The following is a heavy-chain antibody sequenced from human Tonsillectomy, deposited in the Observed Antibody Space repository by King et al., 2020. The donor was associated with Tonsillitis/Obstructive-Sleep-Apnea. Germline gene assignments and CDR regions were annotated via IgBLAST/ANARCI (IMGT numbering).Heavy chain of an antibody. CDR2: IYPGDSDT. V-gene: IGHV5-51*03. CDR1: GYSFTSYW. Sequence: VQLVESGAEVKKPGESLKISCKGSGYSFTSYWIGWVRQMPGKGLEWMGIIYPGDSDTRYSPSFQGQVTISADKSISTAYLQWSSLKASDTAMYYCARLGDCGGDCYTFYYYGMDVWGQGTTVTVSS. D-gene: IGHD2-21*02. J-gene: IGHJ6*02. CDR3: ARLGDCGGDCYTFYYYGMDV.